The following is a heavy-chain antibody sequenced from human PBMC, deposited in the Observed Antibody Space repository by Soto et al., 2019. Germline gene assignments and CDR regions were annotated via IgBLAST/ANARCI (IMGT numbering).Heavy chain of an antibody. CDR1: GFTFSSYS. CDR3: ARDLVGYCSGGSCYGGDFGY. V-gene: IGHV3-21*01. D-gene: IGHD2-15*01. J-gene: IGHJ4*02. CDR2: ISSSSSYI. Sequence: EVQLVESGGGLVKPGGSLRLSCAASGFTFSSYSMNWVRQAPGKGLEWVSSISSSSSYIYYADSVKGPFTISRDNAKNSLYRQMNILRAEDTAVYYCARDLVGYCSGGSCYGGDFGYWGQGTLVTVSA.